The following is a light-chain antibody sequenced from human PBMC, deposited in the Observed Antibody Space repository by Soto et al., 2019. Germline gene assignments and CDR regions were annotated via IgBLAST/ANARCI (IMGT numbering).Light chain of an antibody. CDR3: QQRYITPPT. Sequence: IQMTQSPSSLSASVGDRVTITCRASQSISSYLNWYQQKPGKAPKLLIYAASSLQSGVPSRFSGSGSGTHFTITVRSLQPEDSATYYCQQRYITPPTFGKGTKVEIK. V-gene: IGKV1-39*01. CDR1: QSISSY. CDR2: AAS. J-gene: IGKJ1*01.